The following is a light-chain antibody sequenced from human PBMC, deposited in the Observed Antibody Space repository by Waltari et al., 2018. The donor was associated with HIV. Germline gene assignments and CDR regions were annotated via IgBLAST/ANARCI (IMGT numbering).Light chain of an antibody. CDR2: YDD. V-gene: IGLV3-21*04. Sequence: SSVLTQPPSVSVAPGQTARITCGGNNLRLKTVQWYHQRPGQAPFLAIDYDDDRPSGIPERFSGSKSGNTATLTISTVEAGDEGDYYCQVWDSSSGHVVFGGGTKLTVL. CDR1: NLRLKT. J-gene: IGLJ3*02. CDR3: QVWDSSSGHVV.